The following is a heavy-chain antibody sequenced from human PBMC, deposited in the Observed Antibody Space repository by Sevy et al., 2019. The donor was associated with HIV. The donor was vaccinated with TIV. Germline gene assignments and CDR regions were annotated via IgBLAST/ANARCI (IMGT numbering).Heavy chain of an antibody. D-gene: IGHD1-1*01. Sequence: GGSLRLSCAASGFTFSYYSMHWVRQAPGKGLEWVATISLDGSNKHYADSVKGRFTISRDNFMSSLFLQMNSLRTEDTAVYYCALERLSSDVAKYFQNWGQGTLVTVSS. V-gene: IGHV3-30*04. CDR1: GFTFSYYS. CDR3: ALERLSSDVAKYFQN. J-gene: IGHJ1*01. CDR2: ISLDGSNK.